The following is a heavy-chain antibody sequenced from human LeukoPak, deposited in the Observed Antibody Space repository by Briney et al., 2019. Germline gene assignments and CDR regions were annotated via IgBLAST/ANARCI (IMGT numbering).Heavy chain of an antibody. Sequence: ASVKVSCKAFGDTFTGYYTHWVRQAPGQGLGWMGGIDPNSGGTNYAQQFQGRVTMTRDTSTSTAYVELTRLRSADTAVYYCARLAAAGTSYDFWGQGTLVTVSS. V-gene: IGHV1-2*02. J-gene: IGHJ4*02. CDR2: IDPNSGGT. CDR3: ARLAAAGTSYDF. CDR1: GDTFTGYY. D-gene: IGHD6-13*01.